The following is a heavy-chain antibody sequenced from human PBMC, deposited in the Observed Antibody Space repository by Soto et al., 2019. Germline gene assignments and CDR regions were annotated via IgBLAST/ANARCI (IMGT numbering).Heavy chain of an antibody. Sequence: KPGGSLRLSCAASGFTFSSYSMNWVRQAPGKGLEWVSSISSSSSYIYYADSVKGRFTISRDNAKNSLYLQMNSLRAEDTAVYYCATLSIVVVPAGIPGAAFDIWGQGTMVTVSS. CDR2: ISSSSSYI. D-gene: IGHD2-2*01. CDR3: ATLSIVVVPAGIPGAAFDI. V-gene: IGHV3-21*01. J-gene: IGHJ3*02. CDR1: GFTFSSYS.